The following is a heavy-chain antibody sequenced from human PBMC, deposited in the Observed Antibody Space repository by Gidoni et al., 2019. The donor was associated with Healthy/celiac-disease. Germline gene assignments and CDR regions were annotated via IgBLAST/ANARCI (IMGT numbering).Heavy chain of an antibody. CDR3: ARGRAIGHYYDSSGYYYGLGY. CDR1: GLTFSDYY. J-gene: IGHJ4*02. V-gene: IGHV3-11*01. D-gene: IGHD3-22*01. Sequence: GLTFSDYYMSWIRQAPGKGLEWVSYISSSGSTIYYADSVKCRFTISRDNAKNSLYLQMNILRAEDTAVYYCARGRAIGHYYDSSGYYYGLGYWGQGTLVTVSS. CDR2: ISSSGSTI.